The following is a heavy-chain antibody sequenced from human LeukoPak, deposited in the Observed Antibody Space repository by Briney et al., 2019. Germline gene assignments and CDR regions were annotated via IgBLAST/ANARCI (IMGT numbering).Heavy chain of an antibody. CDR1: GGSISSGDYY. V-gene: IGHV4-30-4*01. CDR2: INHSGST. Sequence: PSQTLSLTCTVSGGSISSGDYYWSWIRQPPGKGLEWIGEINHSGSTNYNPSLKSRVTISVDTSKNQFSLKLSSVTAADTAVYYCARGRYYDFWSGYMPYFDYWGQGTLVTVSS. D-gene: IGHD3-3*01. CDR3: ARGRYYDFWSGYMPYFDY. J-gene: IGHJ4*02.